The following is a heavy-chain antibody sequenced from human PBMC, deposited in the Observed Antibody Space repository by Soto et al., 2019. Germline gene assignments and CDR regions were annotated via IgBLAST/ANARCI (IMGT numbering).Heavy chain of an antibody. J-gene: IGHJ4*02. Sequence: SETLSLTCAVSGGSISSGGYYWSWIRQPPGKGLEWIGYIYYSGSTNYNPSLKSRVTISVDTSKNQFSLKLSSVTAADTAVYYCARHGSYYSFDYWGQGTLVTVSS. CDR3: ARHGSYYSFDY. CDR1: GGSISSGGYY. V-gene: IGHV4-61*08. CDR2: IYYSGST. D-gene: IGHD1-26*01.